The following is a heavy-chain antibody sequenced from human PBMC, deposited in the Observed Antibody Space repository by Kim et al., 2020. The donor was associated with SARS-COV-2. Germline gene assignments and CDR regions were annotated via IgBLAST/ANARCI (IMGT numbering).Heavy chain of an antibody. CDR3: ARDYDFWSGYLSGDYYYYYGMDV. Sequence: GGSLRLSCAASGFTFSSYSMNWVRQAPGKGLEWVSSISSSSSYIYYADSVKGRFTISRDNAKNSLYLQMNSLRAEDTAVYYCARDYDFWSGYLSGDYYYYYGMDVWGQGTTVTVSS. CDR1: GFTFSSYS. D-gene: IGHD3-3*01. J-gene: IGHJ6*02. V-gene: IGHV3-21*01. CDR2: ISSSSSYI.